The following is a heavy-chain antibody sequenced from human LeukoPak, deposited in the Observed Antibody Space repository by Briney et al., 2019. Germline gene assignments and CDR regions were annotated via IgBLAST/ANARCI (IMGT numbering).Heavy chain of an antibody. Sequence: SETLSLTCTVSGGSISRYYWSWIRQPPGKGLEWIGEINHSGSTNYNPSLKSRVTISVDTSKNQFSLKLSSVTAADTAVYYCARSPYDYVWGSYRSSWFDPWGQGTLVTVSS. CDR3: ARSPYDYVWGSYRSSWFDP. V-gene: IGHV4-34*01. D-gene: IGHD3-16*02. CDR1: GGSISRYY. CDR2: INHSGST. J-gene: IGHJ5*02.